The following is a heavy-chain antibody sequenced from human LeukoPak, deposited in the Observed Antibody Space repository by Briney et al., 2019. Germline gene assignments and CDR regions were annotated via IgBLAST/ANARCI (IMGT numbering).Heavy chain of an antibody. V-gene: IGHV4-59*01. Sequence: SETLSLTCTVSGGSISSYYWSWIRQPPGKGLEWIGYIYYSGSTNYNPSLKSRVTISVDTSKNQFSLKLSSVTAADTAVYYCAREGDYCDSSGYYVVDYWGQGTLVTVSS. CDR2: IYYSGST. CDR1: GGSISSYY. CDR3: AREGDYCDSSGYYVVDY. D-gene: IGHD3-22*01. J-gene: IGHJ4*02.